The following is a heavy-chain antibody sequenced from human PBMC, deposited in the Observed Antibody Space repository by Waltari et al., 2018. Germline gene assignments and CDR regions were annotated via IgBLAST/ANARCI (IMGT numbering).Heavy chain of an antibody. D-gene: IGHD5-12*01. CDR1: GVSITSNRHY. CDR2: MSYSGAT. CDR3: ATYIGASLGTAAFDV. J-gene: IGHJ3*01. V-gene: IGHV4-39*01. Sequence: QVQVQESGPGLVTPSETLSLTCSVSGVSITSNRHYWGWIRQPPGQGLEWIGTMSYSGATDSSPSLKSRVTISRDTSENQLSLKLGSVTAADAAVYYCATYIGASLGTAAFDVWGQGTTVTVSS.